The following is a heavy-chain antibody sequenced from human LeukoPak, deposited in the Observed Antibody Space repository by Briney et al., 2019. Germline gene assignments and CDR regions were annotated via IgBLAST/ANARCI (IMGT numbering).Heavy chain of an antibody. CDR3: VRDDSRYSARPDY. D-gene: IGHD1-1*01. J-gene: IGHJ4*02. CDR1: GFTFGNYW. CDR2: IKQDGTET. Sequence: PGGSLRLSCAASGFTFGNYWMSWVRQAPGKGLEWVAIIKQDGTETYYVDSVEGRFTISRDNAKNSLFLQMNSLRAEDTAVYYCVRDDSRYSARPDYWGQGTLVTVSS. V-gene: IGHV3-7*01.